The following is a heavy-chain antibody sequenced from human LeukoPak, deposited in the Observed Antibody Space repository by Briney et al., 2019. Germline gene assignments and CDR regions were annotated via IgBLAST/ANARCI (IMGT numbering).Heavy chain of an antibody. D-gene: IGHD3-3*01. V-gene: IGHV3-15*01. J-gene: IGHJ4*02. CDR1: GITFISAW. CDR2: IKSKTDGGTA. Sequence: PGGSLRLSCAASGITFISAWMNWVRQAPGKGLEWVGRIKSKTDGGTADHAAPVKGRFIISRDDSKNMLYLQMNSLNSDDTGVYYCATALRGVGFWGQGTLVTASS. CDR3: ATALRGVGF.